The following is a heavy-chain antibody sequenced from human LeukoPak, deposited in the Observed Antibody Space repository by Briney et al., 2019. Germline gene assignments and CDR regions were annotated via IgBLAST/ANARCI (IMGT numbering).Heavy chain of an antibody. D-gene: IGHD1-26*01. CDR2: ISAYNGNT. CDR1: GYTFTSYG. CDR3: ARDRVYSGSFLLSPYYFDY. V-gene: IGHV1-18*01. J-gene: IGHJ4*02. Sequence: ASVKVSCKASGYTFTSYGISWVRQAPGQGLEWMGWISAYNGNTNYAQKLQGRVTMTTDTSTSTAYMELRSLRSDDTAVYYCARDRVYSGSFLLSPYYFDYWGQGTLVTVSS.